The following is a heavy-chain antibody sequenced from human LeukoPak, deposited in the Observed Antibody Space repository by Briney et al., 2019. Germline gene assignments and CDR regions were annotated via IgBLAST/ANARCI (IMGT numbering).Heavy chain of an antibody. V-gene: IGHV3-30-3*01. CDR1: GFTFSSYA. CDR2: ISYDGSNK. J-gene: IGHJ4*02. CDR3: AREGGLPGDDFPFDY. Sequence: GRSLRLSCAASGFTFSSYAMHWVRQAPGKGLEWVAVISYDGSNKYYADSVKGRFTISRDNSKNTLYLQMNSLRAEDTAVYYCAREGGLPGDDFPFDYWGQGTLVTVSS. D-gene: IGHD3/OR15-3a*01.